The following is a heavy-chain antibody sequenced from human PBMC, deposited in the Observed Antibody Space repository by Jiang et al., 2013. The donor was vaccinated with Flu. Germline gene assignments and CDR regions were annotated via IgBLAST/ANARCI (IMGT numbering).Heavy chain of an antibody. J-gene: IGHJ5*02. Sequence: KASGYTFTSYAMNWVRQAPGQGXEWMGWINTNTGNPTYAQGFTGRFVFSLDTSVSTAYLQICSLKAEDTAVYYCAREGGERFGELLYGIDPWGQGTLVTVSS. CDR3: AREGGERFGELLYGIDP. CDR2: INTNTGNP. CDR1: GYTFTSYA. V-gene: IGHV7-4-1*01. D-gene: IGHD3-10*01.